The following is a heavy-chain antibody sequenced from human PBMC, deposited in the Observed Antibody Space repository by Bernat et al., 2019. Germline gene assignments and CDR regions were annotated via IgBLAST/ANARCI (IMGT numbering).Heavy chain of an antibody. CDR2: ISSSSSYI. Sequence: EVQLVESGGGLVKPGGSLRLSCAASGFTFSSYSMNWVRQAPGKGLEWVSSISSSSSYIYYADSVKGRFTISRDNAKNSLYLQMNSLRAEDTAVYYCARGDAAVPAAINYWGQGTLVTVSS. V-gene: IGHV3-21*01. D-gene: IGHD2-2*01. CDR3: ARGDAAVPAAINY. J-gene: IGHJ4*02. CDR1: GFTFSSYS.